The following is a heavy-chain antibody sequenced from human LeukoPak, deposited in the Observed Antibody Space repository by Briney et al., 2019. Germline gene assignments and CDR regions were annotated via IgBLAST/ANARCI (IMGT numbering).Heavy chain of an antibody. V-gene: IGHV1-18*01. J-gene: IGHJ4*02. Sequence: ASVKVSCKASGYTFSIYGFSWVRQAPGQGLEWMGWISVYNGNTNYAQKFQGRVTMTTDTSTSTAHMKLRSLRSDDTAVYYCARQGYSGHSQGAADYWGQGTLVTVSS. D-gene: IGHD4-23*01. CDR3: ARQGYSGHSQGAADY. CDR1: GYTFSIYG. CDR2: ISVYNGNT.